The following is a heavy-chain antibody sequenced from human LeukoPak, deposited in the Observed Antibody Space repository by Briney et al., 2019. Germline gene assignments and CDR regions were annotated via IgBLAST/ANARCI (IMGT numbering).Heavy chain of an antibody. D-gene: IGHD3-22*01. CDR1: GGSFSGYY. V-gene: IGHV4-34*01. CDR3: ARGDSSGYLDY. J-gene: IGHJ4*02. CDR2: INYSGST. Sequence: PSETLSLTCAVYGGSFSGYYWSSIRQPPRKGLEWIGEINYSGSTNYNPSLKSRVTISVDTSKNQFSLKLSSVTAADTAVYYCARGDSSGYLDYWGQGTLVTVSS.